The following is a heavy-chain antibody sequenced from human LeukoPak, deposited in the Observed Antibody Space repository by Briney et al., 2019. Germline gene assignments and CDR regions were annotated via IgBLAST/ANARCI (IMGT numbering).Heavy chain of an antibody. V-gene: IGHV3-13*01. CDR2: IGTAGDT. Sequence: GGSLRLSCAASGFTFSSYDMHWVRQATGKGLEWVSAIGTAGDTYYPGSVKGRFTISRENAKNSLYLQMNSLRAGDTAVYYCARGSSIAAAGGSSDLDYWGQGTLVTVSS. D-gene: IGHD6-13*01. J-gene: IGHJ4*02. CDR3: ARGSSIAAAGGSSDLDY. CDR1: GFTFSSYD.